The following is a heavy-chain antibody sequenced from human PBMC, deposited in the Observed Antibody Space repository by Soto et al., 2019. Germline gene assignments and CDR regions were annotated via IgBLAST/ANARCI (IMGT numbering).Heavy chain of an antibody. CDR1: GFTFSNAW. V-gene: IGHV3-15*01. CDR2: IKSKTDGGTT. J-gene: IGHJ5*02. D-gene: IGHD4-17*01. CDR3: TTRFLGVLFYGDYDDCFDP. Sequence: EVQLVESGGGLVKPGGSLRLSCAASGFTFSNAWMSWVRQAPGKGLEWVGRIKSKTDGGTTDYAAPVKGRFTISRDDSKNTLYLQMNSLKTEHTAVYHCTTRFLGVLFYGDYDDCFDPWGQGTLVTVSS.